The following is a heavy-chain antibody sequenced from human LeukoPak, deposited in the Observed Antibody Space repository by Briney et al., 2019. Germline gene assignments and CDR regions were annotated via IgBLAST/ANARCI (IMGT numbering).Heavy chain of an antibody. Sequence: SETLSLTCTVSGGSISRHYWNWIRQPPGKGLDWIGYISESGSTNYNPSLKSRVSISVDLSKNQFSLKLNSVTAADTAVYYCASGGHHYDSSGFHWFDPWGQGAPVTVSS. CDR3: ASGGHHYDSSGFHWFDP. CDR2: ISESGST. J-gene: IGHJ5*02. V-gene: IGHV4-4*08. CDR1: GGSISRHY. D-gene: IGHD3-22*01.